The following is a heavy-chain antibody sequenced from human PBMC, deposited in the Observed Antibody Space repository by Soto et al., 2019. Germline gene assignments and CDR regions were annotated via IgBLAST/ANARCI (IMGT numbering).Heavy chain of an antibody. CDR3: ARDGRAFSIFGETMDV. D-gene: IGHD3-3*01. CDR2: ISAYSGDT. J-gene: IGHJ6*02. V-gene: IGHV1-18*01. CDR1: GYTFTNYA. Sequence: VQLLQSGGEVRKPGASVKVSCKTSGYTFTNYAINRVRQAPGQGLQWMGWISAYSGDTKYAQRFQDRLTVTTDPSTTTASMELRSLRSDDTAVYYCARDGRAFSIFGETMDVWGQGTTVTVSS.